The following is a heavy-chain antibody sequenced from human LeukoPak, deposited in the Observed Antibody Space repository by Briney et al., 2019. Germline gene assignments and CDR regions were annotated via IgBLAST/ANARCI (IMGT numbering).Heavy chain of an antibody. V-gene: IGHV4-34*01. CDR2: ISHSGST. Sequence: SETLSLTCAVYGGSFSGYYWSWIRQPPGKGLEWIGEISHSGSTNYNPPLKSRVTISVDTSKNQFSLKLSSVTAADTAVYYCARDGGDLIDYWGQGTLVTVSS. CDR1: GGSFSGYY. D-gene: IGHD2-21*02. CDR3: ARDGGDLIDY. J-gene: IGHJ4*02.